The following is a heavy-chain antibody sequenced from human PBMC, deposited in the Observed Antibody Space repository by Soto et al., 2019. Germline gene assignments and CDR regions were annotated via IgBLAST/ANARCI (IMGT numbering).Heavy chain of an antibody. V-gene: IGHV3-21*01. CDR1: GFTFSSYS. Sequence: EVQLVESEGGLVRPGGSLRLSCAASGFTFSSYSINWVRQAPGKGLEWVSSIGRVSSHIYYADSVKGRFTVSRDNAKNSLYLQMNNLRVEDTAVYYCARDVYTGYDSYYYYYMDVWGKGTTVTVSS. J-gene: IGHJ6*03. D-gene: IGHD5-12*01. CDR3: ARDVYTGYDSYYYYYMDV. CDR2: IGRVSSHI.